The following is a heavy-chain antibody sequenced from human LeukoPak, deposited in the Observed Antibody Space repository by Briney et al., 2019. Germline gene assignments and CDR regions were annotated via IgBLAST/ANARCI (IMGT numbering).Heavy chain of an antibody. V-gene: IGHV3-49*04. J-gene: IGHJ4*02. Sequence: QPGRSLRLSCTASGFTFGDYAMSWVRQAPGKGLEWVGFIRSKAYGGTTEYAASVKGRFTISRDDSKSIAYLQMNSLKTEGTAVYYCTRVMDIVVVPAACFDYWGQGTLVTVSS. D-gene: IGHD2-2*03. CDR1: GFTFGDYA. CDR3: TRVMDIVVVPAACFDY. CDR2: IRSKAYGGTT.